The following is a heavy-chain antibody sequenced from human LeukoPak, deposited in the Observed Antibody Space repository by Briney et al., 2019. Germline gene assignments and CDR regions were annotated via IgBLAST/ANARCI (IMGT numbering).Heavy chain of an antibody. CDR1: EFTFSSYW. D-gene: IGHD3-22*01. J-gene: IGHJ4*02. CDR2: IKQDGSEK. Sequence: PGGSLRLSCAASEFTFSSYWMSWVRQAPGKGLEWVANIKQDGSEKYYVDSVKGRFTISRDNSKNTLYLQMNSLRAEDTAVYYCAKDDYYDTSGYRDWGQGTLVTVSS. V-gene: IGHV3-7*01. CDR3: AKDDYYDTSGYRD.